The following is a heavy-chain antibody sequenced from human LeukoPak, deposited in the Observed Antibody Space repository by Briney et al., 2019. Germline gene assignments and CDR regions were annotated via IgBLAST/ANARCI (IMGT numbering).Heavy chain of an antibody. V-gene: IGHV3-23*01. J-gene: IGHJ4*02. CDR2: ISGSGGST. D-gene: IGHD2-2*01. CDR3: AKDSCGSTSCYGGVDY. CDR1: GFTFSSYA. Sequence: GGSLRLSCAVSGFTFSSYAMTWVREAPGKGLEWVSAISGSGGSTYYADSLKGRFTISRDNSKNTLYLQMNTLRAEDTAVYYCAKDSCGSTSCYGGVDYWGQGTLVTVSS.